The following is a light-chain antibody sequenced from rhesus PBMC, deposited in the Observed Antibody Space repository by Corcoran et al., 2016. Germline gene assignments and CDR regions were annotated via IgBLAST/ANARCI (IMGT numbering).Light chain of an antibody. J-gene: IGKJ1*01. CDR2: RAS. V-gene: IGKV1-69*01. CDR1: QDISNW. Sequence: DIQMTQSPSSLSASVGDRVTISCRASQDISNWMAWYQQKPGKAPKLLIYRASNLETGVPSRFSGSGSGTDFILPISSLQPEDIATYYCQQHDNSPWTFGQGTKVEIQ. CDR3: QQHDNSPWT.